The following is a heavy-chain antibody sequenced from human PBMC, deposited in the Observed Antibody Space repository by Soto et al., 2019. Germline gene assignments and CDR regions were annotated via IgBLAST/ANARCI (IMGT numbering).Heavy chain of an antibody. V-gene: IGHV3-30-3*01. Sequence: QVQLVESGGGVVQPGRSLRLSCAASGFTFSSYAMHWVRQAPGKGLEWVAVISYDGSNKYYADSVKGRFTISRDNSKNTLYLQMNSLRAEDTAVYYCARGAGITFGGVIGLDYWGQGTLVTVSS. CDR2: ISYDGSNK. CDR3: ARGAGITFGGVIGLDY. CDR1: GFTFSSYA. J-gene: IGHJ4*02. D-gene: IGHD3-16*02.